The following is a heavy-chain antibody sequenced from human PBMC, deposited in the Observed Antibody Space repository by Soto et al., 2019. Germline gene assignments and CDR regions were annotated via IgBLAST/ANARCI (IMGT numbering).Heavy chain of an antibody. V-gene: IGHV5-10-1*01. Sequence: GESLKISCKGSGYSFTSYWISWVRQMPGKGLEWMGRIDPRDSYTNYSPSFQGHVTISADKSISTAYLQWSSLKASDTAMYYCARYGPPLPYDFSEYTWFDPWGQGTLVTVS. CDR3: ARYGPPLPYDFSEYTWFDP. D-gene: IGHD3-3*01. CDR2: IDPRDSYT. CDR1: GYSFTSYW. J-gene: IGHJ5*02.